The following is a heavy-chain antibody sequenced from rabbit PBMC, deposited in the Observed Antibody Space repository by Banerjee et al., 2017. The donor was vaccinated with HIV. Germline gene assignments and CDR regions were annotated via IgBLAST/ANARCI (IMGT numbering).Heavy chain of an antibody. D-gene: IGHD1-1*01. CDR2: IYADKRGT. V-gene: IGHV1S45*01. CDR1: GFTISSYH. J-gene: IGHJ6*01. Sequence: QEQLKETGGGLVQPGGSLTLSCKASGFTISSYHMGWVRQAPGKGLEWIGIIYADKRGTVYASWVNGRFTISKTSSTTVTLQMTSLTAADTATYFCARGFNSGSGYISYGMDLWGPGTLVTVS. CDR3: ARGFNSGSGYISYGMDL.